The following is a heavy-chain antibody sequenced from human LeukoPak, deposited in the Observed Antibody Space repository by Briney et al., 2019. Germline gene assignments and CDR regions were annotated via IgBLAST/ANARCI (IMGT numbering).Heavy chain of an antibody. J-gene: IGHJ4*02. CDR3: ARGEYCTNGVCQDYYFDY. Sequence: GGSLRLSCAASGFTFSSYGMHWARQAPGKGLEWVAVIWYDGSNKYYADSVKGRFTISRDNSKNTLYLQMNSLRAEDTAVYYCARGEYCTNGVCQDYYFDYWGQGTLVTVSS. CDR2: IWYDGSNK. CDR1: GFTFSSYG. D-gene: IGHD2-8*01. V-gene: IGHV3-33*01.